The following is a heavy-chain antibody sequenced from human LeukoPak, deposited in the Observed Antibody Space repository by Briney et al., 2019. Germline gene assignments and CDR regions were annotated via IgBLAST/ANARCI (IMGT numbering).Heavy chain of an antibody. CDR3: ARPSYTSGWYFDY. J-gene: IGHJ4*02. D-gene: IGHD6-19*01. CDR2: IYPGDSDT. CDR1: GYSFTTYW. V-gene: IGHV5-51*01. Sequence: GESLKISCKGSGYSFTTYWIGWVRQMPGKGLEWMGIIYPGDSDTRYSPSFQGQVTISADKSITTAYLQWNNLKASDTAMYYCARPSYTSGWYFDYWGQGTLVTVSS.